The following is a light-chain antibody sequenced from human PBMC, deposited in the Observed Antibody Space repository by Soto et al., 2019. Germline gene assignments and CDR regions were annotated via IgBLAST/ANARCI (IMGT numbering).Light chain of an antibody. CDR1: QSVSSIY. J-gene: IGKJ2*01. CDR3: QRYDISPFP. V-gene: IGKV3-20*01. CDR2: GAS. Sequence: EIVLTQSPGTLSLSPGERATLSCRASQSVSSIYLAWYQQKPGQAPRLLIYGASSRATGIPDRFSGSGSGTDFTLTISRLEPEDFAVYYCQRYDISPFPFGQGNKLE.